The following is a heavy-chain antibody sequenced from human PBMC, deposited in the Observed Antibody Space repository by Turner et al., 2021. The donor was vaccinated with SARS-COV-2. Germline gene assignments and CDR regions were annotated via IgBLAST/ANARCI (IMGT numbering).Heavy chain of an antibody. J-gene: IGHJ5*01. Sequence: VQLQVLGSGLVRPSETLSLPCPVSGGSIKSYFWSWIRQPPGKRLEWIGYIYYRGSTNYNPSLKSRLTMSVDTSKNQFSLTLSSVTAADTAIYYCARESRFNWLDSWGQGTLVTVSS. V-gene: IGHV4-59*01. CDR1: GGSIKSYF. D-gene: IGHD3-3*01. CDR3: ARESRFNWLDS. CDR2: IYYRGST.